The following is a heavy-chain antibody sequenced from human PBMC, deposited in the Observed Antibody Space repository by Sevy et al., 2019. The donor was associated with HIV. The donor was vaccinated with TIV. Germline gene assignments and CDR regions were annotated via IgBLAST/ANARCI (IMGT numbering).Heavy chain of an antibody. D-gene: IGHD3-10*02. J-gene: IGHJ6*03. Sequence: SETLSLTCDVSGGSISNISYYWGWIRQPPGKGLEWIGSLYYEGSTYYNPSLKSLVMISGDTSKNLFSLRLTSVTAADSAVYYCASLCPFYHYMDVWGKGTTVTVSS. CDR1: GGSISNISYY. CDR3: ASLCPFYHYMDV. V-gene: IGHV4-39*01. CDR2: LYYEGST.